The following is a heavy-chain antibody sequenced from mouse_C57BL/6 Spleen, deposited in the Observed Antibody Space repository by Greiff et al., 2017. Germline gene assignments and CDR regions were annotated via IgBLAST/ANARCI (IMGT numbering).Heavy chain of an antibody. Sequence: QVQLQQPGAELVKSGASVKMSCKASGYTFTSYWITWVKQRPGQGLEWIGDIYPGSGSTNYNEKFKSKATLTVDTSSNTAYMQLSSLTSEDSAVYYCAGDSSGYGAWFAYGGQGTLVTVSA. D-gene: IGHD3-2*02. V-gene: IGHV1-55*01. J-gene: IGHJ3*01. CDR1: GYTFTSYW. CDR3: AGDSSGYGAWFAY. CDR2: IYPGSGST.